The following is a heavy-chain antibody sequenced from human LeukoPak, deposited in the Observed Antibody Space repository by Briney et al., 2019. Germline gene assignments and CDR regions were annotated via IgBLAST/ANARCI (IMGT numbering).Heavy chain of an antibody. CDR1: GGSFSGYY. CDR3: ARVPWYCSSTSCSIDY. J-gene: IGHJ4*02. D-gene: IGHD2-2*01. V-gene: IGHV4-34*01. Sequence: SETLSLTCAVYGGSFSGYYWSWIRQPPGKGLEWIGEINHSGSTNYNPSLKSRVTISVDTSKNQFSPKLSSVTAADTAVYYCARVPWYCSSTSCSIDYWGQGTLVTVSS. CDR2: INHSGST.